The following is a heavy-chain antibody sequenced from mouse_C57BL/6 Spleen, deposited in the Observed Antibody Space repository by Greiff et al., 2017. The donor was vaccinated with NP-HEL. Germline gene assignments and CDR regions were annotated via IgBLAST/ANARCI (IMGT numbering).Heavy chain of an antibody. CDR3: SITTVVVYYAMDY. V-gene: IGHV6-3*01. J-gene: IGHJ4*01. D-gene: IGHD1-1*01. Sequence: EVKVEESGGGLVQPGGSMKLSCVASGFTFSNYWMNWVRQSPEKGLEWVAQIRLKSDNYATHYAESVKGRFTISRDDSKSSVYLQMNNLRAEDTGIYYCSITTVVVYYAMDYWGQGTSVTVSS. CDR1: GFTFSNYW. CDR2: IRLKSDNYAT.